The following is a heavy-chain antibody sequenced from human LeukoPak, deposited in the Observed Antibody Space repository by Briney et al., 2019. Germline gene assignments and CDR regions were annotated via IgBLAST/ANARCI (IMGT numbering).Heavy chain of an antibody. CDR2: ISSSSSYI. D-gene: IGHD6-13*01. V-gene: IGHV3-21*01. CDR3: ARGGVIAAVPLAFDI. CDR1: GFTFSSYS. J-gene: IGHJ3*02. Sequence: PGGSLRLSCAASGFTFSSYSMNWVRQAPGKGLEWVSSISSSSSYIHYADSVKGRFTISRDNAKNSLYLQMNSLRAEDTAVYYCARGGVIAAVPLAFDIWGQGTMVTVSS.